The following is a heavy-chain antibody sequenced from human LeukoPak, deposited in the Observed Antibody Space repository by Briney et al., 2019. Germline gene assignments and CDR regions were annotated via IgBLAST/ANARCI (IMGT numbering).Heavy chain of an antibody. CDR3: ARGATDTTRWFDP. J-gene: IGHJ5*02. V-gene: IGHV3-20*04. CDR2: ISRTSEST. Sequence: PGGSLRLSCAASGFTFDDYGMSWVRQAPGKGLEWVSIISRTSESTFYADSVKGRFTISRDNAKNSLYLQMNGLRADDTATYYCARGATDTTRWFDPWGQGTLVTVSS. D-gene: IGHD1-7*01. CDR1: GFTFDDYG.